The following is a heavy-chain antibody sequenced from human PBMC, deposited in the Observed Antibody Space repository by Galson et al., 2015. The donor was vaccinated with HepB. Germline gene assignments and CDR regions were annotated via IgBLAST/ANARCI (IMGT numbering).Heavy chain of an antibody. D-gene: IGHD2-15*01. CDR1: GASISSNSYY. J-gene: IGHJ4*02. V-gene: IGHV4-39*01. CDR2: VHYNGRI. CDR3: ARPGGSGSFDY. Sequence: ETLSLTCTVSGASISSNSYYWGWIRQSPGKGLEWIGSVHYNGRIYNNPSLRSRVTISVDASKNQFSLNLTSVTAADTAVYYCARPGGSGSFDYWGQGTLVTVSS.